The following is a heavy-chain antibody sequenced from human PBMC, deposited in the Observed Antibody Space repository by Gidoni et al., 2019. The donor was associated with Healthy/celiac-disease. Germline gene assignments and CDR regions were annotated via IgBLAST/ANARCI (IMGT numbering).Heavy chain of an antibody. V-gene: IGHV1-2*04. Sequence: QVQLVQSGAEVKKPGASVKVSCKASGYTFTGYYMHWVRQAPGQGLEWMGWINPNRGGTNYAQKFQGWVTMTRDTSISTAYMELSRLRSDDTAVYYCARAAVGSYSSSWYINWFDPWGQGTLVTVSS. CDR2: INPNRGGT. CDR3: ARAAVGSYSSSWYINWFDP. D-gene: IGHD6-13*01. J-gene: IGHJ5*02. CDR1: GYTFTGYY.